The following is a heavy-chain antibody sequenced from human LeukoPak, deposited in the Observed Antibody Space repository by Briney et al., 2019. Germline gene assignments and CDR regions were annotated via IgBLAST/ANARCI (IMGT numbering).Heavy chain of an antibody. V-gene: IGHV4-31*03. CDR1: GGSISSGGFY. CDR2: MYYSGST. D-gene: IGHD3-16*01. J-gene: IGHJ5*02. CDR3: ARVSYVVWWFDP. Sequence: SETLSLTCTVSGGSISSGGFYWSWIRQHPGKGLEWIGTMYYSGSTYYNPSLKSRVTILVDTSKNQFSLKLSSVTAADTAVHYCARVSYVVWWFDPWGQGTLVTVSS.